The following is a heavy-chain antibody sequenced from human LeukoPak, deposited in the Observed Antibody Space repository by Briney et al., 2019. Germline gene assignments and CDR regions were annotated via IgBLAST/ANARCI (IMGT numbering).Heavy chain of an antibody. CDR1: GYTFTKYY. CDR2: IIPSGGST. Sequence: GASVKVSCKASGYTFTKYYLHWVRQAPGQGLEWMGMIIPSGGSTTYAQEFQGRVTMTRDTSTSTVYMQLNNLRSEDTAVYYCAADTGRIDFWGQGTLVTVSS. D-gene: IGHD1-26*01. J-gene: IGHJ4*02. CDR3: AADTGRIDF. V-gene: IGHV1-46*01.